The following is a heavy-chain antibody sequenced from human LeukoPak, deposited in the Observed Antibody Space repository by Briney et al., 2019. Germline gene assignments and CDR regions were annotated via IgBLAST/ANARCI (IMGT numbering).Heavy chain of an antibody. D-gene: IGHD3-16*02. J-gene: IGHJ4*02. V-gene: IGHV3-23*01. CDR3: ARDPSRYDYVWGSYRPTRPDY. Sequence: PGGSLRLSCAASGFTFSSYAMSWVRQAPGKGLEWVSSISGSANSTFHADSVKGRFTISRDNSKSTLYLQMNSLRAEDTAVYYCARDPSRYDYVWGSYRPTRPDYWGQGTLVTVSS. CDR2: ISGSANST. CDR1: GFTFSSYA.